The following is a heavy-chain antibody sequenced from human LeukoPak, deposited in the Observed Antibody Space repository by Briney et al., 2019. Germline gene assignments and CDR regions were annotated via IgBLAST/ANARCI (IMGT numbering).Heavy chain of an antibody. CDR3: ASHNYDILTGYAFDI. D-gene: IGHD3-9*01. CDR2: IYYSGST. V-gene: IGHV4-39*01. CDR1: GGSISSSSYY. J-gene: IGHJ3*02. Sequence: PSETLSLTCTVSGGSISSSSYYWGWIRQPPGRGLEWIGSIYYSGSTYYNPSLKSRVTISVDTSKNQFSLKLSSVTAADTAVYYCASHNYDILTGYAFDIWGQGTMVTVSS.